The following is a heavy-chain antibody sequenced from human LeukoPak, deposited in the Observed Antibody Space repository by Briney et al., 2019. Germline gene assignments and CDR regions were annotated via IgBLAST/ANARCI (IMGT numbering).Heavy chain of an antibody. CDR2: ISYDGSNK. Sequence: PGRSLRLSCAASGFTFSSYAMHWVRQAPGKGLEWVAVISYDGSNKYYADSVKGRFTISRDNSKNTLYLQMNSLRAEDTAVYYCAGLGGDSTIYAFDIWGQGTMVTVSS. V-gene: IGHV3-30-3*01. CDR3: AGLGGDSTIYAFDI. D-gene: IGHD5/OR15-5a*01. CDR1: GFTFSSYA. J-gene: IGHJ3*02.